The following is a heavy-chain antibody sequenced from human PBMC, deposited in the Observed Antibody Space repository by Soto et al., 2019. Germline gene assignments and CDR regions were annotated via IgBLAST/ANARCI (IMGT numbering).Heavy chain of an antibody. V-gene: IGHV5-51*01. D-gene: IGHD3-9*01. J-gene: IGHJ4*01. CDR3: ARSTDYDILTGYYHFDY. Sequence: PGESLKISWMTSGYSFSTYWVGWVRQMPGKGLEWMAIMYPGDSDTKYSPSFQGQVTISADKSTSIAYLQWSSLKASDTAMYYCARSTDYDILTGYYHFDYWGHGTLVTVSS. CDR2: MYPGDSDT. CDR1: GYSFSTYW.